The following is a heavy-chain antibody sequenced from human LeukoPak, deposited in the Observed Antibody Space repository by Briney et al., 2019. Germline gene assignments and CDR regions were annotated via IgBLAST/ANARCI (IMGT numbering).Heavy chain of an antibody. CDR3: ARDPRAPGQPPFDY. Sequence: ATVKVSCKASGYTFTGYYIHWVRQAPGQGLEWMGWMNSNSGNENYIQKFQGRVTMTTDTSINTAYMELSSLTSDDTAVYYCARDPRAPGQPPFDYWGQGTLVTVSS. J-gene: IGHJ4*02. CDR2: MNSNSGNE. D-gene: IGHD4/OR15-4a*01. V-gene: IGHV1-2*02. CDR1: GYTFTGYY.